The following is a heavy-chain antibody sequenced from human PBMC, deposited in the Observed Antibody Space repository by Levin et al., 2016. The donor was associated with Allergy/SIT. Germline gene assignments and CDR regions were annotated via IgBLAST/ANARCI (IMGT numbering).Heavy chain of an antibody. V-gene: IGHV3-23*01. D-gene: IGHD4-17*01. CDR3: AKDLQAGDYHDSYFSYRGMDV. Sequence: GGSLRLSCTASGLTFSAYAMNWVRQTPGKGLEWVSTISGSGGSKYYVDSVKGRFIISRENSRNTVFLHMNSLRAEDTAIYYCAKDLQAGDYHDSYFSYRGMDVWGQGTTVTVSS. J-gene: IGHJ6*02. CDR1: GLTFSAYA. CDR2: ISGSGGSK.